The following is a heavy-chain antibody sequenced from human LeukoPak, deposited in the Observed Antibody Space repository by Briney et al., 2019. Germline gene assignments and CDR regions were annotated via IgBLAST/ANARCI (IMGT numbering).Heavy chain of an antibody. CDR2: IIPIFGTA. CDR3: AREGISRAAAGTSNLLLDY. CDR1: GGTFSSYA. J-gene: IGHJ4*02. Sequence: SVRVSCKASGGTFSSYAISWVRQAPGQGLEWMGGIIPIFGTANYAQKFQGRVTITADESTSTAYMELSSLRSEDTAVYYCAREGISRAAAGTSNLLLDYWGQGTLVTVSS. V-gene: IGHV1-69*13. D-gene: IGHD6-13*01.